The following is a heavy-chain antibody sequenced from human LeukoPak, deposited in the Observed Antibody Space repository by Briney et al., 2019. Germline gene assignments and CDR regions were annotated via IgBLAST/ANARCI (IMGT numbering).Heavy chain of an antibody. J-gene: IGHJ5*02. Sequence: SETLSLTCTVSGGSISSYYWSWIRQPPGKGLEWIGYIHYRGSTNYNPSLKSRVTISVDTSKNQFSLKLSSVTAADTAVYYCARELGYCSSTSCPPWGQGTLVTVSS. CDR3: ARELGYCSSTSCPP. CDR2: IHYRGST. V-gene: IGHV4-59*12. CDR1: GGSISSYY. D-gene: IGHD2-2*01.